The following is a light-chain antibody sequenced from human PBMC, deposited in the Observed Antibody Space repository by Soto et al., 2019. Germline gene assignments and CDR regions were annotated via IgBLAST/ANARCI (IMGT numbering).Light chain of an antibody. J-gene: IGLJ2*01. CDR2: SNN. V-gene: IGLV1-44*01. CDR3: AAWDDSLSALV. CDR1: SSNIGSNP. Sequence: QSALTQPPSASGTPGQRVPISCSGSSSNIGSNPVNWYQQLPGTAPKLLIYSNNQRPSGVPDRFSGSKSGTSASLAISGLQSEDEADYYCAAWDDSLSALVFGGGTKLTVL.